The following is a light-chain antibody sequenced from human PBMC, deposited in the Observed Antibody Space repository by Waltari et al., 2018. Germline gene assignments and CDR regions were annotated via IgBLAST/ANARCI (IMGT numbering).Light chain of an antibody. Sequence: DIQMTQSPSSLSASVGDRVTITCRASQSISSYLNWYQQKPGKAPKLLIYAAASLQRGGPPRFSGSRSGTDVTLTISSLQPEDFGTYYCQQSYSTPLWTFGQGTKAEIK. CDR2: AAA. J-gene: IGKJ1*01. V-gene: IGKV1-39*01. CDR3: QQSYSTPLWT. CDR1: QSISSY.